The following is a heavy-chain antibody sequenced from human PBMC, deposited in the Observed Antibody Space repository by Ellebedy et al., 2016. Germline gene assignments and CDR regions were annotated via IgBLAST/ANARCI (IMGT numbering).Heavy chain of an antibody. V-gene: IGHV3-23*01. D-gene: IGHD2-15*01. CDR3: REGHYSDV. CDR1: GFTFSDSG. J-gene: IGHJ1*01. Sequence: GESLKISCAVSGFTFSDSGIHWVRQASGKGLEWVSTMRGDGAKTHLADSVKGRFTISRDNSRNILYLHMNSLRVDDTAKYYCREGHYSDVWGQGTLVTVSS. CDR2: MRGDGAKT.